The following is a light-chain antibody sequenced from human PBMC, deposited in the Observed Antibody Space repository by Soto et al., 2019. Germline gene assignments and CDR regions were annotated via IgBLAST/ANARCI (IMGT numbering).Light chain of an antibody. CDR3: QQYYSFPIT. J-gene: IGKJ5*01. V-gene: IGKV1D-8*01. Sequence: WRPQPPPLLPASPGDRSPSGCRRSQGFTSYLAWYQQKPGKAPELLIYAASTLQSGAPSRFSGSGSGTDFTLTISCLQSEDFATYYCQQYYSFPITFGQGTRLEIK. CDR2: AAS. CDR1: QGFTSY.